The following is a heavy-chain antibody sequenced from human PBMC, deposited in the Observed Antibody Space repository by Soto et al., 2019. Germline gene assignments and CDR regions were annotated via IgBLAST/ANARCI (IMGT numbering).Heavy chain of an antibody. Sequence: GGSLRLSCAASGFTFSSYGMHWVRQAPGKGLECVAVIWYDGSNKYYADSVKGRFTISRDNSKNTLYLQMNSLRAEDTAVYYCARERITMVRGVIISPYYFDYWGQGTLVTVSS. CDR2: IWYDGSNK. CDR1: GFTFSSYG. CDR3: ARERITMVRGVIISPYYFDY. D-gene: IGHD3-10*01. J-gene: IGHJ4*02. V-gene: IGHV3-33*08.